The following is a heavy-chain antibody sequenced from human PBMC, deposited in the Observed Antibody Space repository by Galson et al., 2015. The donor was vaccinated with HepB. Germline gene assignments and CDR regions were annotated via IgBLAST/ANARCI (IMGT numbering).Heavy chain of an antibody. D-gene: IGHD2-2*01. V-gene: IGHV4-31*03. J-gene: IGHJ5*02. CDR3: ARAAYCSRTSCLSDP. CDR1: DASISTADYY. CDR2: INYSGST. Sequence: TLSLTCTVSDASISTADYYWSWIRQHPGKGLEWIGHINYSGSTYFNPSLKSRVSMSIDTSENQFSMKLISVTAADTAIYYCARAAYCSRTSCLSDPWGQGTLVTVSS.